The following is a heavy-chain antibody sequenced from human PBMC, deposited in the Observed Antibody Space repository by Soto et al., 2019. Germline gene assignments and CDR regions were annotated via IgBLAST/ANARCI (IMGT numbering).Heavy chain of an antibody. CDR2: ISYDGSNK. V-gene: IGHV3-30-3*01. D-gene: IGHD4-17*01. CDR1: GFTFSSYA. CDR3: ERSPPMTTVVGPKEY. Sequence: GGSLRLSCAASGFTFSSYAMHWVRQAPGKGLEWVAVISYDGSNKYYADSVKGRFTISRDNSKNTLYLQMNSLRAEDTAVYYCERSPPMTTVVGPKEYWGPGTLVTVFS. J-gene: IGHJ4*02.